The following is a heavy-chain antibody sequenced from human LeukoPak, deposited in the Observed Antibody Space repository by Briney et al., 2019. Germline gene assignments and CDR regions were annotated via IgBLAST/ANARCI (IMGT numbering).Heavy chain of an antibody. J-gene: IGHJ4*02. CDR2: IYTSGST. V-gene: IGHV4-4*07. CDR3: ARDYYDSSGYYWRYFDY. CDR1: GGSISSYY. Sequence: PSETLSLTCTVSGGSISSYYWSWIRQPAGKGLEWIGRIYTSGSTNYNPSLKSRVTMSVDTSKNQFSLKLSSVTAADTAVYYCARDYYDSSGYYWRYFDYWGQGTLVTVSS. D-gene: IGHD3-22*01.